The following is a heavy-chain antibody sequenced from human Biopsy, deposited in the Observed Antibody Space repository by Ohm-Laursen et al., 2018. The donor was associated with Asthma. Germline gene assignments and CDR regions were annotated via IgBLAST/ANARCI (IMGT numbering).Heavy chain of an antibody. J-gene: IGHJ6*02. CDR2: IYYSGAT. Sequence: GTLSLTCSLSSGSGGYMRSGNYYWGWIRQPPGKGLEWIGSIYYSGATYYNPSLESRVTVSADTSKNQFSLKLISVTAADTAVYYCVRGSSSWHHGPFHYYYGLDVWGQGTTATVSS. CDR3: VRGSSSWHHGPFHYYYGLDV. CDR1: SGSGGYMRSGNYY. V-gene: IGHV4-39*01. D-gene: IGHD6-13*01.